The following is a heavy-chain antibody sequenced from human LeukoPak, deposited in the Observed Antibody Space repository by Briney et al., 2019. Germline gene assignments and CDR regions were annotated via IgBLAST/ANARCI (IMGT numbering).Heavy chain of an antibody. CDR1: GFTFSSYA. J-gene: IGHJ5*02. CDR3: AIAMVRGVGWFDP. V-gene: IGHV3-30*14. D-gene: IGHD3-10*01. CDR2: ISYDGSNK. Sequence: QSGGSLRLSCAASGFTFSSYAMHWVRQAPGKGLEWVAVISYDGSNKYYADSVKGRFTISRDNSKNTLYLQMNSLRAEDTAVYYCAIAMVRGVGWFDPWGQGTLVTVSS.